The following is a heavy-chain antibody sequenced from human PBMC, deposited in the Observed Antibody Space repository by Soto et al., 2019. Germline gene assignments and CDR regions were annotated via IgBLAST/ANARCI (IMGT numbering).Heavy chain of an antibody. CDR2: INPSGGST. CDR1: GYTFTSYY. V-gene: IGHV1-46*01. Sequence: ASVKVSCKASGYTFTSYYMHWVRQAPGQGLEWMGIINPSGGSTSYAQKFQGRVTMTRDTSTSTVYMELSSLRYEDTAVYYCAIAAQWTTRSAAHWRQGIVVTVSS. D-gene: IGHD6-6*01. CDR3: AIAAQWTTRSAAH. J-gene: IGHJ4*02.